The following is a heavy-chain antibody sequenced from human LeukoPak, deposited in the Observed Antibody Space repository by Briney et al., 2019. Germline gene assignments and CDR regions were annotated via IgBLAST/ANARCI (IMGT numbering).Heavy chain of an antibody. D-gene: IGHD3-10*01. Sequence: SETLSLTCAVYGGSFSGYYWSWIRQPPGKGLEWIGEINHRGSTNYNPSLKRRVTMSLDTSKNQFSLKLSSVTAADTAVYYCAKSLYGSGSYYNWFDPWGQGTLVTVSS. CDR2: INHRGST. CDR1: GGSFSGYY. CDR3: AKSLYGSGSYYNWFDP. J-gene: IGHJ5*02. V-gene: IGHV4-34*01.